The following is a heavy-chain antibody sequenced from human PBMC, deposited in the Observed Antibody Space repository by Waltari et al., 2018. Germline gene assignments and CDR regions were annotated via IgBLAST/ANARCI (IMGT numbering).Heavy chain of an antibody. Sequence: QVQLQESGTGLVKPSETLSLTCTVSGVSITNYYWSWVRHSSEKGLEWIGRWVTSETIYNPSLRSRVTISVDRSKNQFSLGVTSVTAADTAVYYCARTGCATSTCGAFDVWGQGTKVSVSS. D-gene: IGHD1-26*01. V-gene: IGHV4-4*07. J-gene: IGHJ3*01. CDR1: GVSITNYY. CDR3: ARTGCATSTCGAFDV. CDR2: WVTSET.